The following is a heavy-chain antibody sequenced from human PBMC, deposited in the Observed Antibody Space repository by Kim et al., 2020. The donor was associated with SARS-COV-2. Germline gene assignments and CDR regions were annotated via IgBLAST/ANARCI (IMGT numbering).Heavy chain of an antibody. V-gene: IGHV3-11*01. D-gene: IGHD6-13*01. CDR3: ARVGSGIAAAGTQLDY. J-gene: IGHJ4*02. Sequence: SVKGRFTISRDNAKNSLYLQMNSLRAEDTAVYYCARVGSGIAAAGTQLDYWGQGTLVTVSS.